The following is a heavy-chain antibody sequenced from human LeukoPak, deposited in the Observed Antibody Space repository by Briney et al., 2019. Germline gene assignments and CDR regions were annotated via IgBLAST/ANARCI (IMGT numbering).Heavy chain of an antibody. CDR3: ARDKASSGWYYFEY. CDR1: GFSLSHYC. Sequence: GGSLRLPCAASGFSLSHYCMNWFRQAPGKGLEWISFISSTSDIIYYADSVKGRFTASRDNARNTLYLQMHSLRAEDTSVYYCARDKASSGWYYFEYWGQGALVTVSS. J-gene: IGHJ4*02. CDR2: ISSTSDII. D-gene: IGHD6-19*01. V-gene: IGHV3-48*01.